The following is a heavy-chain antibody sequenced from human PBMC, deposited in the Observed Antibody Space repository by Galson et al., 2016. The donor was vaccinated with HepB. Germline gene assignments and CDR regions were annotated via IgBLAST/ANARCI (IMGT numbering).Heavy chain of an antibody. CDR1: AYTFTGYG. D-gene: IGHD6-25*01. CDR2: ISAYNGGT. J-gene: IGHJ4*02. CDR3: ARYRAATAYSDF. V-gene: IGHV1-18*01. Sequence: SVKVSCKASAYTFTGYGISWVRQAPGQGLEWMGWISAYNGGTKYAQKFQGRVTMTTDTSTSTAYMELRSLRSDDTAVYYCARYRAATAYSDFWGQGTLVTVSS.